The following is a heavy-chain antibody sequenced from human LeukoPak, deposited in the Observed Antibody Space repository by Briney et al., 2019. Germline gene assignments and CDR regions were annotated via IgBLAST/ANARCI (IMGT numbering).Heavy chain of an antibody. D-gene: IGHD3-22*01. Sequence: PGGSLRLPCAASGFTFSSYWMSWVRQAPGKGLEWVANIKQDGSEKYYVDSVKGRFTISRDNAKNSLYLQMNSLRAEDTAVYYCAREYRLLPIGYWGQGTLVTVSS. V-gene: IGHV3-7*01. CDR3: AREYRLLPIGY. J-gene: IGHJ4*02. CDR2: IKQDGSEK. CDR1: GFTFSSYW.